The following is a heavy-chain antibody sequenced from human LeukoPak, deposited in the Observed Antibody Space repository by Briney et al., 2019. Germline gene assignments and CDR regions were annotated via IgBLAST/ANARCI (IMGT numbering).Heavy chain of an antibody. CDR1: GYTFTSYG. V-gene: IGHV1-69*13. CDR3: ARQYCSSTSCLLNYFDY. D-gene: IGHD2-2*01. J-gene: IGHJ4*02. Sequence: ASVKVSCKASGYTFTSYGISWVRQAPGQGLEWMGGSFPIFGTANYAQKFQGRVTITADESTSTAYMELSSLRSEDTAVYYCARQYCSSTSCLLNYFDYWGQGTLVTVSS. CDR2: SFPIFGTA.